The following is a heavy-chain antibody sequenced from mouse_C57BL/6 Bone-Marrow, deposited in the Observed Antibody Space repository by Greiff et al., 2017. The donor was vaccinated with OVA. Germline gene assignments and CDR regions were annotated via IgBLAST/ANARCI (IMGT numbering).Heavy chain of an antibody. V-gene: IGHV1-81*01. CDR3: ATLMDY. J-gene: IGHJ4*01. Sequence: QVQLQQSGAELARPGASVKLSCTASCYTFPRSVIILLKQRTGQGLEWIGEIYPRSGNTYYNEKFKGKATLTADKSSSTAYMELRSLTSEDSAVYFCATLMDYWGQGTSVTVSS. CDR2: IYPRSGNT. CDR1: CYTFPRSV.